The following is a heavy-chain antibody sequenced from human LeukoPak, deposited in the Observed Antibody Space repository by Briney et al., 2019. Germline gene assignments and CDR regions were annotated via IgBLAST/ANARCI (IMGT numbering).Heavy chain of an antibody. CDR3: ARGGYFDY. J-gene: IGHJ4*02. Sequence: PSETLSLTCTVSGGSISSYYWSWIRQPPGKGLEWIGRVYTSGSTINNPSLKSRVTMSVDTSENPFSLKLSSVTAADTAVYYCARGGYFDYWGPGTLVTVSS. CDR1: GGSISSYY. CDR2: VYTSGST. V-gene: IGHV4-4*07. D-gene: IGHD2-15*01.